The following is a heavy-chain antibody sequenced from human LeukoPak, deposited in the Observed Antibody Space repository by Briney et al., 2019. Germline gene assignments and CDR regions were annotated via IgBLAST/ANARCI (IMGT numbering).Heavy chain of an antibody. D-gene: IGHD6-13*01. CDR3: ARGRPLAAAGTSFDY. V-gene: IGHV1-18*01. CDR1: GYTFTSYG. J-gene: IGHJ4*02. Sequence: ASVKVSCKASGYTFTSYGISWVRQAPGQGLEWMGWISAYNGNTNYAQKLQGRVTMTTDTSTSTAYMELRSLRSDDAAVYYCARGRPLAAAGTSFDYWGQGTLVTVSS. CDR2: ISAYNGNT.